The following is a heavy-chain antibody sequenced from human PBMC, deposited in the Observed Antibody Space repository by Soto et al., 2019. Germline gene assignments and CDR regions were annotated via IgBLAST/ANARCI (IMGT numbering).Heavy chain of an antibody. D-gene: IGHD3-10*01. CDR1: GFTFSSYS. V-gene: IGHV3-23*01. CDR3: AKKVNSGPGSQYFDY. CDR2: FRTGGDDGTT. J-gene: IGHJ4*02. Sequence: GGSLRLSCAASGFTFSSYSMSWVRQAPGKGLEWVSGFRTGGDDGTTYYADSVKGRFTISRDNSKNTLFMQMNSLRVEDTAIYYCAKKVNSGPGSQYFDYWGQGKLVTVS.